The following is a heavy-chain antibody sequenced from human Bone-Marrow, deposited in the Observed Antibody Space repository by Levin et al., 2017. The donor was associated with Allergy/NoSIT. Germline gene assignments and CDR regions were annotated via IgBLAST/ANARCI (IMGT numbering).Heavy chain of an antibody. Sequence: SVKVSCKASGGTFSSYAISWVRQAPGQGLEWMGRIIPILGIANYAQKFQGRVTITADKSTSTAYMELSSLRSEDTAVYYCASSLFWGCSGGSCYSGLHYWGQGTLVTVSS. CDR2: IIPILGIA. D-gene: IGHD2-15*01. J-gene: IGHJ4*02. V-gene: IGHV1-69*04. CDR3: ASSLFWGCSGGSCYSGLHY. CDR1: GGTFSSYA.